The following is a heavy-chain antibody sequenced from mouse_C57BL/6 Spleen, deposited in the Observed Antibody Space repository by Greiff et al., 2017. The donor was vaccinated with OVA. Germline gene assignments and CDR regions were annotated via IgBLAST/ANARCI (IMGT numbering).Heavy chain of an antibody. J-gene: IGHJ4*01. CDR2: INYDGSST. Sequence: EVMLVESEGGLVQPGRSMKLSCTASGFTFSDYYMAWVRQVPEKGLEWVANINYDGSSTYYLDSLKSRFIISRDNAKNILYLQMSSLKSEDTATYYCARDAPYAMDYWGQGTSVTVSS. CDR1: GFTFSDYY. V-gene: IGHV5-16*01. CDR3: ARDAPYAMDY.